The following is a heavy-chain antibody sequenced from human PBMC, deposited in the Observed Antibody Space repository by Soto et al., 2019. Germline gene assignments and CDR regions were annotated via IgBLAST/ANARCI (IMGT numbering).Heavy chain of an antibody. CDR2: ISGSGGIT. J-gene: IGHJ6*02. Sequence: EVKLLDSGGGLVQTGGSLRLSCAASGFTFSSYAMGWVRQAPGKGLDWVSVISGSGGITYSADSVKGRFTISRDNSKNRLYLQMNRLRAEDMAVYYCAKGIPDTGGYCYYSMDRWGQGTAVTVAS. V-gene: IGHV3-23*01. D-gene: IGHD5-18*01. CDR1: GFTFSSYA. CDR3: AKGIPDTGGYCYYSMDR.